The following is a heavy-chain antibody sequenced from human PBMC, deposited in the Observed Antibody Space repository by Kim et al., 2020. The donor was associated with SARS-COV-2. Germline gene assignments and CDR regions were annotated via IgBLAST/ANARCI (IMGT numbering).Heavy chain of an antibody. D-gene: IGHD6-19*01. CDR2: VNNGGNA. CDR1: GFTFSSIA. CDR3: AKDHPSSGWPAFAS. V-gene: IGHV3-23*01. Sequence: GGSLRLSCAASGFTFSSIAMSWVRQAPGKGPEWVASVNNGGNAYYADSVKGLFTVSRAITRDTLYLQMTSLRAEDTALYLCAKDHPSSGWPAFASWGQGT. J-gene: IGHJ4*02.